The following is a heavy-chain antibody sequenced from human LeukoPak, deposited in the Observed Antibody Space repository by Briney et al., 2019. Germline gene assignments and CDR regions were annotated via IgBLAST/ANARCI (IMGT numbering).Heavy chain of an antibody. D-gene: IGHD6-19*01. V-gene: IGHV3-48*03. J-gene: IGHJ3*02. CDR1: GFTFSSFE. CDR2: IRGSGTKI. Sequence: GGSLRLSCAASGFTFSSFEMNWVRQAPGKGLEWVSYIRGSGTKIYYANSVKGRFTISRQNAKNSLCLKMNSLRAEDTAIYYCAREAVPGGRGDTFDIWGQGTMVTVSS. CDR3: AREAVPGGRGDTFDI.